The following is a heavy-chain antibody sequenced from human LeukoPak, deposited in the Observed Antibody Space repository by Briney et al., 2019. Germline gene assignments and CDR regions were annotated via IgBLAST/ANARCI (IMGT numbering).Heavy chain of an antibody. J-gene: IGHJ4*02. CDR2: INPSGGST. CDR3: ARSRIAVAGPPSS. D-gene: IGHD6-19*01. Sequence: ASVKVSCKASGYTFTNNGISWMRQAPGQGLEWMGIINPSGGSTSYAQKFQGRVTMTRDTSTSTVYMELSSLRSEDTAVYYCARSRIAVAGPPSSWGQGTLVTVSS. CDR1: GYTFTNNG. V-gene: IGHV1-46*03.